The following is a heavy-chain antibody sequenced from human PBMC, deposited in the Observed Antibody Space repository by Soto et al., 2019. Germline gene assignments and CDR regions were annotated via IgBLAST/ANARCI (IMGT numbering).Heavy chain of an antibody. CDR3: ARGPPRAAASYYFDY. CDR1: GFTVSSNY. D-gene: IGHD6-13*01. CDR2: IYSGGST. J-gene: IGHJ4*02. V-gene: IGHV3-53*04. Sequence: EVPLVESGGGLVQPGGSLRLSCAASGFTVSSNYMSWVRQAPGKGLEWVSVIYSGGSTYYADSVKGRFTISRHNSKNTLYLQMNSLRAEDTAVYYCARGPPRAAASYYFDYWGQGTLVTVSS.